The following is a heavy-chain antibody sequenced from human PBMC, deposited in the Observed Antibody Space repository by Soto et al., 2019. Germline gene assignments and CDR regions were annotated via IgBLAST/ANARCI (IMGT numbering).Heavy chain of an antibody. CDR1: GYTFTGYY. J-gene: IGHJ5*02. CDR3: AGYGYSNDILTGYFS. V-gene: IGHV1-2*02. Sequence: ASVKVSCKASGYTFTGYYMHWVRQAPGQGLEWMGWINPNSGGTNYAQKFQGRVTITRDTSISTAYMELSRLRSDDTAVYYCAGYGYSNDILTGYFSWGQGTLVTVSS. CDR2: INPNSGGT. D-gene: IGHD3-9*01.